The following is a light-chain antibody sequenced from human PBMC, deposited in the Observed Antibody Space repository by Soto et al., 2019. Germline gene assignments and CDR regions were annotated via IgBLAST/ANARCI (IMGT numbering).Light chain of an antibody. CDR1: SSNIGAGYD. CDR3: QSYDSSLSGNVV. V-gene: IGLV1-40*01. CDR2: GNS. J-gene: IGLJ2*01. Sequence: QSVLTQPPSVSGAPGQRVTISCTGSSSNIGAGYDVHWYQQLPGTAPNLLIYGNSTRPSGVPDRFSGSKSGTSASLAITGLQAEDEADYYCQSYDSSLSGNVVFGGGTKLTVL.